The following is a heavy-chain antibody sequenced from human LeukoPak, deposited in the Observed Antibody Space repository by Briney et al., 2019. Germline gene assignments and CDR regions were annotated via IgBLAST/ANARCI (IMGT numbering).Heavy chain of an antibody. J-gene: IGHJ4*02. CDR3: ARDQGSGYDS. V-gene: IGHV3-7*03. CDR2: IKQDGSKK. D-gene: IGHD5-12*01. CDR1: GFPFSSYW. Sequence: GGSLRLSCVASGFPFSSYWMTWVRQAPGKGLEGVANIKQDGSKKSYVDSVKGRFTISRDNAKNSLYLQMNSLRVEDSAVYYCARDQGSGYDSWGQGTLVTVSS.